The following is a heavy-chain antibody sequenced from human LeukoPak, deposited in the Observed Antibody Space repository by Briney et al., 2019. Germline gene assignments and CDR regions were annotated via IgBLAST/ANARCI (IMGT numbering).Heavy chain of an antibody. V-gene: IGHV4-30-4*01. CDR2: INYSGTT. CDR3: ARRYCSSTSCYLFDY. Sequence: SKTLSLTCTVSGGSISSGDYYWSWIRQPPGKGLEWIGYINYSGTTYYNPSLRSRLTISIDTSKNQFSLKLSSVTAADTAVYYCARRYCSSTSCYLFDYWGQGTLVTVSS. J-gene: IGHJ4*02. CDR1: GGSISSGDYY. D-gene: IGHD2-2*01.